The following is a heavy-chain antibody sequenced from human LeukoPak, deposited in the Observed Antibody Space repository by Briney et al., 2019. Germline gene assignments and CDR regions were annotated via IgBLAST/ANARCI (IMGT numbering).Heavy chain of an antibody. CDR1: GYTFTGYY. V-gene: IGHV1-2*02. D-gene: IGHD3-22*01. Sequence: ASVKVSCKASGYTFTGYYMHWVRQAPGQGLEWMGWINPNSGGTNYAQKFQGRVTMTRDTSISTAYMVLSRLRSDDTAVYYCASLGSYYYDSSGYLDYWGQGTLVTVSS. CDR3: ASLGSYYYDSSGYLDY. J-gene: IGHJ4*02. CDR2: INPNSGGT.